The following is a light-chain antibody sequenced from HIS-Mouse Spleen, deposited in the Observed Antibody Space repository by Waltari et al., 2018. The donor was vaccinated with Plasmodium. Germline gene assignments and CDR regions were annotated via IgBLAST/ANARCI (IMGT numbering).Light chain of an antibody. Sequence: QSALTQPASVSGSPGKSIPLSCTGTRSDVGSYNLGSWYQQHPGKAPKLMIYEGSKRTSGVSNRFSGSKSGNTASLTISGLQAEDEADYYCCSYAGSSTYVFGTGTKVTVL. V-gene: IGLV2-23*01. J-gene: IGLJ1*01. CDR3: CSYAGSSTYV. CDR2: EGS. CDR1: RSDVGSYNL.